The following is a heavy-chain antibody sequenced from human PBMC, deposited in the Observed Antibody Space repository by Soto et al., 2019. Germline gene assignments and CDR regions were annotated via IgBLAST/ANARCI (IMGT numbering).Heavy chain of an antibody. CDR1: GFTFSSYA. CDR3: ARDEYSGYEGEYYFDY. V-gene: IGHV3-64*01. Sequence: EVQLVESGGGLVQPGGSLRLSCAASGFTFSSYAMHWVRQAPGKGLEYVSAISSNGGSTYYANSVKGRFTISRDNSKNTLYLQMGSLRAEDMAVYYCARDEYSGYEGEYYFDYWGQGTLVTVSS. CDR2: ISSNGGST. J-gene: IGHJ4*02. D-gene: IGHD5-12*01.